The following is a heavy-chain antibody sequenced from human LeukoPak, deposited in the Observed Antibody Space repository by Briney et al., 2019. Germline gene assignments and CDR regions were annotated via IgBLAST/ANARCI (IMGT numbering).Heavy chain of an antibody. J-gene: IGHJ4*02. CDR2: IHPHNGDT. CDR1: GYIISGRY. D-gene: IGHD2-15*01. V-gene: IGHV1-2*02. CDR3: ASEGVIAAFDY. Sequence: ASVKVSCKASGYIISGRYVHWVRQAPGQGPEWMGWIHPHNGDTKYAQNFQGRVPMTRDTSIGTAFMELRSLTSDDTAVYYCASEGVIAAFDYWGQGTLVTVSS.